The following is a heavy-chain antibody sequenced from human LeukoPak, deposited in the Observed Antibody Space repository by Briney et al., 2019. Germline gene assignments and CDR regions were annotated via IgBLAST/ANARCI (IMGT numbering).Heavy chain of an antibody. D-gene: IGHD3-9*01. J-gene: IGHJ5*02. CDR2: INPNSGGT. CDR3: ARAPRGYDILTGYYRGEWFDP. Sequence: GASVKVSCKASGYTFTSYGISWVRQAPGQGLEWMGWINPNSGGTNYAQKFQGRVTMTRDTSISTAYMELSRLRSDDTAVYYCARAPRGYDILTGYYRGEWFDPWGQGTLVTVSS. V-gene: IGHV1-2*02. CDR1: GYTFTSYG.